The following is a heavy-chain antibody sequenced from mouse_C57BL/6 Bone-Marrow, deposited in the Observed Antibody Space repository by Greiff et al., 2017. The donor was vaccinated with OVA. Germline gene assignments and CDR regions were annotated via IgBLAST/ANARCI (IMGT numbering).Heavy chain of an antibody. CDR1: GYTFTSYG. J-gene: IGHJ2*01. V-gene: IGHV1-81*01. D-gene: IGHD2-2*01. CDR3: ARWEWLRQYYFDY. CDR2: IYPRSGNT. Sequence: VQRVESGAELARPGASVKLSCKASGYTFTSYGISWVKQRTGQGLEWIGEIYPRSGNTYYNEKFKGKATLTADKSSSTAYMELRSLTSEDSAVYFCARWEWLRQYYFDYWGQGTTLTVSS.